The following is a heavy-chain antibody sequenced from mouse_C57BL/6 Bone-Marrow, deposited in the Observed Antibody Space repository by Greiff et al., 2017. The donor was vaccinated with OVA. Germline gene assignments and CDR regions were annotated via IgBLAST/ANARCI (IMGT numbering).Heavy chain of an antibody. CDR3: ARHGNGNPYYFDY. CDR2: ISSGGSYT. D-gene: IGHD2-1*01. V-gene: IGHV5-6*01. Sequence: EVKLMESGGDLVKPGGSLKLSCAASGFTFSSYGMSWVRQTPDKRLEWVATISSGGSYTYYPDSVKGRFTISSDNDKNTLYLQMSSLKSEDTAMYYCARHGNGNPYYFDYWGQGTTLTGSS. CDR1: GFTFSSYG. J-gene: IGHJ2*01.